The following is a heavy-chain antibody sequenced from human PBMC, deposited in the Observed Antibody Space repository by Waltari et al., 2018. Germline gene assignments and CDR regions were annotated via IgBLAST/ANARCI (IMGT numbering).Heavy chain of an antibody. Sequence: QLQLQESGPGLMKPSETLSLSCTVSGGSVSSSAFYWGWLRQPPGKGLEWIAKIFFSGRSYYNPSLESRLTISFDMSKNQFSLNLTSVTAADTAVYYCGRLRACGYDYWYFDVWGRGTLVTVSS. J-gene: IGHJ2*01. D-gene: IGHD5-12*01. CDR2: IFFSGRS. V-gene: IGHV4-39*01. CDR1: GGSVSSSAFY. CDR3: GRLRACGYDYWYFDV.